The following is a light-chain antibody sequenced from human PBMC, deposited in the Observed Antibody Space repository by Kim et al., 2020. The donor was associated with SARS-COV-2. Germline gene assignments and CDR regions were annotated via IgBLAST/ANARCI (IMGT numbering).Light chain of an antibody. Sequence: SPGGRATPPCRASQSVSRNLAWYQQKPGQAPRLLIYGASTRATGIPARFSGSGSGTEFTLTISSLQSEDFAIYSCQQYNDWPPLTFGGGTKVDIK. CDR1: QSVSRN. V-gene: IGKV3-15*01. CDR3: QQYNDWPPLT. J-gene: IGKJ4*01. CDR2: GAS.